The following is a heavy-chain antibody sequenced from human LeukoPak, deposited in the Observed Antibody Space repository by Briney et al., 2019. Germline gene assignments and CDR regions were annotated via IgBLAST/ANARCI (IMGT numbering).Heavy chain of an antibody. CDR2: IKQDGSEK. V-gene: IGHV3-7*04. CDR3: ARGRSSSLDY. J-gene: IGHJ4*02. CDR1: GFTFSNYW. D-gene: IGHD2-2*01. Sequence: GGSLRLSCAASGFTFSNYWMSCVRQAPGKGLEWVAKIKQDGSEKYYVDSVKGRFAISRDNAKNSLYLQMDSLRAEDTAVYYCARGRSSSLDYWGQGTLVTVSS.